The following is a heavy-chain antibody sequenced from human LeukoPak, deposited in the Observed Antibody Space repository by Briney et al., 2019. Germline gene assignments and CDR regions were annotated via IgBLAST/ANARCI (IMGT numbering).Heavy chain of an antibody. Sequence: PSETLCLTCTVSDGSISSAGFYWTWIRQHPGKGLEWVGYVYYSGTIYYNPSLKSRVTISLDTSKNQFSLKLNSVTAADTAVYYCAGSSGYYDYFDYWGQGTLVTVSS. CDR1: DGSISSAGFY. V-gene: IGHV4-31*03. CDR3: AGSSGYYDYFDY. J-gene: IGHJ4*02. CDR2: VYYSGTI. D-gene: IGHD3-22*01.